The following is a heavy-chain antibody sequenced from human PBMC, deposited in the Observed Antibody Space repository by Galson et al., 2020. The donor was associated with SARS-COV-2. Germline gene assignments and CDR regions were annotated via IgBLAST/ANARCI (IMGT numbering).Heavy chain of an antibody. CDR1: GGSVSSGSYY. J-gene: IGHJ4*02. Sequence: SETLSLTCTVSGGSVSSGSYYWSWIRQPPGKGLEWIWYIYYSGSTNYNPSLKSRVTISVDTSKNQFSLKLSSVTAADTAVYYCARSSSSWDRQFDYWGQGMLVTVSS. V-gene: IGHV4-61*01. D-gene: IGHD6-13*01. CDR2: IYYSGST. CDR3: ARSSSSWDRQFDY.